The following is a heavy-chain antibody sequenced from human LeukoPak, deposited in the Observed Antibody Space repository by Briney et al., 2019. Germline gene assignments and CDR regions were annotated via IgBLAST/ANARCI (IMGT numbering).Heavy chain of an antibody. CDR1: GGSISSYY. J-gene: IGHJ4*02. CDR2: IYYSGST. CDR3: ARDRATGFDY. V-gene: IGHV4-59*12. Sequence: SETLSLTCTVSGGSISSYYWSWIRQPPGKGLEWIGNIYYSGSTNYNPSLKSRVTISVDKSKNQFSLKLSSVTAADTAVYYCARDRATGFDYWGQGTLVTVSS. D-gene: IGHD5-12*01.